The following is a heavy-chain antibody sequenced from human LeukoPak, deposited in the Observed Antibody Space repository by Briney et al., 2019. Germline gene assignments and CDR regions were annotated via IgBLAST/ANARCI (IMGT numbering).Heavy chain of an antibody. Sequence: GGSLRLSCAASGFTFSTYNMNWVRQAPGKGLEWVSSISSSSDTIYYADSAKGRFTISRDDAKNTLYLQMNSLRAEDTAVYYCARDTNYYDSSGYYSGSDFDYWGQGTLVTVSS. CDR3: ARDTNYYDSSGYYSGSDFDY. CDR2: ISSSSDTI. D-gene: IGHD3-22*01. CDR1: GFTFSTYN. V-gene: IGHV3-48*04. J-gene: IGHJ4*02.